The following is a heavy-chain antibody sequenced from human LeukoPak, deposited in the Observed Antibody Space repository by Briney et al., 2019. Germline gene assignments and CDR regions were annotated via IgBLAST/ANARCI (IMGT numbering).Heavy chain of an antibody. CDR1: GYSISSGYY. D-gene: IGHD1-26*01. J-gene: IGHJ5*02. CDR2: IYHSGST. CDR3: ARVPVGATDLYNWFDP. V-gene: IGHV4-38-2*02. Sequence: SETLSLTCTVSGYSISSGYYWGWIRQPPGKGLEWIGSIYHSGSTYHNPSLKSRVTISVDTSKNQFSLKLSSVTAADTAVYYCARVPVGATDLYNWFDPWGQGTLVTVSS.